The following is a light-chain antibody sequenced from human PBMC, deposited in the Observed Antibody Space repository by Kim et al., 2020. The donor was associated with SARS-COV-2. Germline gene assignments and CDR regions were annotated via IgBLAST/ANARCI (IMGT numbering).Light chain of an antibody. CDR2: GAS. J-gene: IGKJ2*01. CDR1: QIVNSYY. CDR3: QHFGSSPT. V-gene: IGKV3-20*01. Sequence: EIVLTQSPGTLSLSPGEGATLSCRASQIVNSYYLAWYQQKPGQAPRLLICGASTRATGIPDRFSGSGSGTDFTLTISRLEAEDSALYYCQHFGSSPTFGQGTKLEI.